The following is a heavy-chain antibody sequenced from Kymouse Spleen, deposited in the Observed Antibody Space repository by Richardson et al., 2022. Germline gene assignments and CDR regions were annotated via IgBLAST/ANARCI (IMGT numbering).Heavy chain of an antibody. D-gene: IGHD3-10*01. CDR3: AKGSMVRGVLYYYYYGMDV. J-gene: IGHJ6*02. CDR2: ISGSGGST. Sequence: EVQLVESGGGLVQPGGSLRLSCAASGFTFSSYAMSWVRQAPGKGLEWVSAISGSGGSTYYADSVKGRFTISRDNSKNTLYLQMNSLRAEDTAVYYCAKGSMVRGVLYYYYYGMDVWGQGTTVTVSS. V-gene: IGHV3-23*04. CDR1: GFTFSSYA.